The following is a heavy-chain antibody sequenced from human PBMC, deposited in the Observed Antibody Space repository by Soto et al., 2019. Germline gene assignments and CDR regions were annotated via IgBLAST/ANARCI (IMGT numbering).Heavy chain of an antibody. CDR3: TRGHSDSSSWFAFDV. D-gene: IGHD6-13*01. V-gene: IGHV3-49*04. Sequence: GGSLRLSCTGSGFRFGDYAINWVRQAPGKGLEWVGFIRSKAFGGTTEYAASVRGRFTFSRDDSKSIAFVHMDSLKSEDTAIYYCTRGHSDSSSWFAFDVWGQGTMVTVSS. CDR2: IRSKAFGGTT. J-gene: IGHJ3*01. CDR1: GFRFGDYA.